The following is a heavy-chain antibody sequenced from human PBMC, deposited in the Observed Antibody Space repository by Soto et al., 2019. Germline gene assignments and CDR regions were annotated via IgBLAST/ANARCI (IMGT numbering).Heavy chain of an antibody. D-gene: IGHD3-22*01. CDR1: GFTVSSNY. CDR2: IYSGGST. J-gene: IGHJ3*02. Sequence: WWSLRLSCSASGFTVSSNYMSWFRQAPGKGLEWVSVIYSGGSTYYADSVKGRFTISRDNSKNTLYLQMNSLRAEDTAVYYCARVMSMRGYYYDSSGYYYYAFDIWGQGTMVTVSS. CDR3: ARVMSMRGYYYDSSGYYYYAFDI. V-gene: IGHV3-53*01.